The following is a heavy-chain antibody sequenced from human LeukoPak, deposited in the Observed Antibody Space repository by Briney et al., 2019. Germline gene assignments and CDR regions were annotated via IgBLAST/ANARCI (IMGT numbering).Heavy chain of an antibody. CDR1: GGSISSYY. D-gene: IGHD1-26*01. CDR3: AREVGASSIYYYYYYMDV. Sequence: SETLSLTCTVSGGSISSYYWSWIRQPPGKGLEWIGYIYYSGSTNYNPSLKSRVTISVDTSKNQFSLKLSSVTAADTAVYYCAREVGASSIYYYYYYMDVWGKGTTVTVSS. CDR2: IYYSGST. V-gene: IGHV4-59*01. J-gene: IGHJ6*03.